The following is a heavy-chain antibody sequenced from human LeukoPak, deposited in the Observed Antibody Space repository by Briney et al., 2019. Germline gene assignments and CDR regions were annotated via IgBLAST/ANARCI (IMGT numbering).Heavy chain of an antibody. Sequence: SETLSLTCTVSGGSISSGSYYWSWIRQPAGKGLEWIGRIYTSGSTNYNPSLKSRVTISVDTSKNQFSLKLSSVTAADTAVYYCAREGYGDYSYYFDYWGQGTLVTVSS. J-gene: IGHJ4*02. D-gene: IGHD4-17*01. CDR2: IYTSGST. V-gene: IGHV4-61*02. CDR1: GGSISSGSYY. CDR3: AREGYGDYSYYFDY.